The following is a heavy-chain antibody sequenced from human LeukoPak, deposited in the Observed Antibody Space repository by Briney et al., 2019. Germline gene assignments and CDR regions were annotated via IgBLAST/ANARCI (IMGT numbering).Heavy chain of an antibody. J-gene: IGHJ5*02. V-gene: IGHV4-30-4*08. Sequence: SETLSLTCAVYGGSLSGYYWSWIRQPPGKGLEWIGYIYYSGSTYYNPSLKSRVTISVDTSKNQFSLKLSSVTAADTAVYYCARDTYGSGSYSRYNWFDPWGQGTLVTVSS. CDR1: GGSLSGYY. CDR2: IYYSGST. D-gene: IGHD3-10*01. CDR3: ARDTYGSGSYSRYNWFDP.